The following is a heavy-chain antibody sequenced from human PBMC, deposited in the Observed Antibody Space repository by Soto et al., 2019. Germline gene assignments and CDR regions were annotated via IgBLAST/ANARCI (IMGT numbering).Heavy chain of an antibody. V-gene: IGHV4-39*01. CDR3: ARQSPKPYYYYGMDV. CDR2: IYYSGST. Sequence: PSETLSLTCTVSGGSISSSSYYWGWIRQPPGKGLEWIGSIYYSGSTYYNPSLKSRVTISVDTSKNQFSLKLSSVTAADTAVYYCARQSPKPYYYYGMDVWGQGTTVTV. J-gene: IGHJ6*02. CDR1: GGSISSSSYY.